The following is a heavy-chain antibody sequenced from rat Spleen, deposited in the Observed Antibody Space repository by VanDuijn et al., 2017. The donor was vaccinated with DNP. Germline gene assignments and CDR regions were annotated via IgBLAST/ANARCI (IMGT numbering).Heavy chain of an antibody. CDR1: GFSLTNYG. CDR3: ARWHLYLSYFDY. D-gene: IGHD1-2*01. J-gene: IGHJ2*01. Sequence: QVQLKESGPGLVQPSRTLSLTCTVSGFSLTNYGVSWVRQPPGKGLEWIAAIWGGGSIEYNSALKSRPRSSRDTSKSQVLLEMNSLQTEDTAMYFCARWHLYLSYFDYWGQGVMVTVSS. CDR2: IWGGGSI. V-gene: IGHV2-16*01.